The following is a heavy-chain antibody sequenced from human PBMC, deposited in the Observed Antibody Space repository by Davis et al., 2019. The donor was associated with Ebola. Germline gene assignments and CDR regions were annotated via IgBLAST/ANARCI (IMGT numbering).Heavy chain of an antibody. V-gene: IGHV3-33*01. Sequence: GESLKISCAASGFTFSSYGMHWVRQAPGKGLEWVALIWYDGSNKYYADSVKGRFTISRDNSKNTLYLQMNSLRAEDTAVYYCARDAELTPDYWGQGTLVTVSS. D-gene: IGHD4-23*01. CDR1: GFTFSSYG. CDR3: ARDAELTPDY. J-gene: IGHJ4*02. CDR2: IWYDGSNK.